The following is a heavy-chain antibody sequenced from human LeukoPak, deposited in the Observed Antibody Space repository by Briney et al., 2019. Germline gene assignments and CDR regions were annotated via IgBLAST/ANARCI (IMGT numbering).Heavy chain of an antibody. CDR1: GFTFSSYW. D-gene: IGHD3-22*01. CDR2: IKQDGSDK. Sequence: GGSLRLSCAVSGFTFSSYWMSWVRQAPGKGLEWVANIKQDGSDKYYVDSVKSRFTISRDNGKNSLSLQMNSLRAEDTAVYYCARGYYDSGGHGHYYFDYWGQGTLVTVSS. V-gene: IGHV3-7*01. J-gene: IGHJ4*02. CDR3: ARGYYDSGGHGHYYFDY.